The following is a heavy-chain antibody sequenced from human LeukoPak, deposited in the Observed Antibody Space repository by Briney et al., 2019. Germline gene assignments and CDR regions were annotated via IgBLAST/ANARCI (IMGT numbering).Heavy chain of an antibody. Sequence: PGRSLRLSCAASGFTFSSYAMHWVRQAPGKGLERVAVISYDGSNKYYADSVKGRFTISRDNSKNTLYLQMNSLRAEDTAVYYCAREYGLTPIYYFDYWGQGTLVTVSS. CDR1: GFTFSSYA. D-gene: IGHD3-3*02. CDR3: AREYGLTPIYYFDY. V-gene: IGHV3-30*04. J-gene: IGHJ4*02. CDR2: ISYDGSNK.